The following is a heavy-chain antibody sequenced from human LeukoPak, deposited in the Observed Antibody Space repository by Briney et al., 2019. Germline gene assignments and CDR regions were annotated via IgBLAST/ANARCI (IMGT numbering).Heavy chain of an antibody. CDR3: ARDVLGGYSYGRFDY. CDR2: ISYSSSTI. Sequence: GGSLRLSCAASGFTFSSYSMNWARQAPGKGLEWVSYISYSSSTIYYADSVKGRFTISRDNAKNSLYLQMNSLRAEDTAVYYCARDVLGGYSYGRFDYWGQGTLVTVSS. CDR1: GFTFSSYS. J-gene: IGHJ4*02. D-gene: IGHD5-18*01. V-gene: IGHV3-48*01.